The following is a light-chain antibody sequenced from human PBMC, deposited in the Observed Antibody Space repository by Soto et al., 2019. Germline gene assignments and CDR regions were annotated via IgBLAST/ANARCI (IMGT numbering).Light chain of an antibody. CDR1: SSDVGGYNY. V-gene: IGLV2-14*01. Sequence: QSALTQPASLSGSPGQSITISCTGTSSDVGGYNYVSWYQQHPGKAPKLMIYDVSNRPSGVSNRFSGSKSGNTASLTISGLQAEDEADYYCSSYTSGSIYVFGTGTKVTVL. J-gene: IGLJ1*01. CDR2: DVS. CDR3: SSYTSGSIYV.